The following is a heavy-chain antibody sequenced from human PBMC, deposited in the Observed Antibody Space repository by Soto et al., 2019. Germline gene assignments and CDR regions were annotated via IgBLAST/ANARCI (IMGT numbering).Heavy chain of an antibody. CDR1: GDSVSSNSAA. J-gene: IGHJ6*02. CDR3: ARAISYPHDYSNYGGDYYYGMDV. CDR2: TYYRSKWYN. V-gene: IGHV6-1*01. Sequence: PSQTLSLTCAFSGDSVSSNSAAWNWIRQSPSRGLEWLGRTYYRSKWYNDYAVSVKSRITINPDTSKNQFSLQLNSVTPEDTAVYYCARAISYPHDYSNYGGDYYYGMDVWGQGTTVTVSS. D-gene: IGHD4-4*01.